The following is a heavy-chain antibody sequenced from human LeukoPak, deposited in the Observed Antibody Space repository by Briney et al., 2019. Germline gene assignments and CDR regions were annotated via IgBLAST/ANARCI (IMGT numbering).Heavy chain of an antibody. D-gene: IGHD3-10*02. CDR3: ARNGVRGVIGDAFYI. V-gene: IGHV4-59*01. CDR1: GASISSYY. CDR2: IYYSGST. Sequence: SATLPLTCTASGASISSYYWSWIRQPPGKGLEWIGYIYYSGSTNYNPSLKRRVTISVDTSKNQFSLKLSSVTAADTAVYYCARNGVRGVIGDAFYIWGQGTMVTVSS. J-gene: IGHJ3*02.